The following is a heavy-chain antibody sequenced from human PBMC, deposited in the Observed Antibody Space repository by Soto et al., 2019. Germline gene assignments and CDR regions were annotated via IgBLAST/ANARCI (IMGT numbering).Heavy chain of an antibody. V-gene: IGHV1-69*12. CDR2: IIPIFGTA. D-gene: IGHD6-19*01. Sequence: QVQLVQSGAEVKKPGSSVKVSCKASGGTFSSYAISWVRQAPGQGLEWMGGIIPIFGTANYAQKFQGRVTIDADESTRSAYMELSILRSEDTAVYYCARSSSGWYKAFDYWGQGTLVTVSS. CDR1: GGTFSSYA. J-gene: IGHJ4*02. CDR3: ARSSSGWYKAFDY.